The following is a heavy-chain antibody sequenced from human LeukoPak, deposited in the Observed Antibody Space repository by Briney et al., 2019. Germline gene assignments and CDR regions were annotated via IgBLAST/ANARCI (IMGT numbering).Heavy chain of an antibody. D-gene: IGHD5-18*01. CDR1: GGSISSYY. J-gene: IGHJ4*02. V-gene: IGHV4-59*08. Sequence: SETLSLTCSVSGGSISSYYWSWIRQPPGKGLEWIGTTYHSGSTYYNPSLKSRVTISVDTSKNQFSLKLSSVTAADTAVYYCARGGYSFVRYHFDYWGQGTLVTVSS. CDR2: TYHSGST. CDR3: ARGGYSFVRYHFDY.